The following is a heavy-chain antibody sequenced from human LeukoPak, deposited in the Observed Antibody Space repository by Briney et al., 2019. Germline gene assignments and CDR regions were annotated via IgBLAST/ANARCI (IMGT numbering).Heavy chain of an antibody. V-gene: IGHV1-2*02. CDR3: ARDDGFCRGVASYGKFDY. J-gene: IGHJ4*02. CDR1: RCTLTGYY. CDR2: INPNSGGT. Sequence: ASVKVSCKASRCTLTGYYLHWVRQAPGQGLEWMGWINPNSGGTNYAQKFQGRVTMTRDTSISTAYMELSRLTSDDTAVYYCARDDGFCRGVASYGKFDYWGQGTLVTVSS. D-gene: IGHD4-17*01.